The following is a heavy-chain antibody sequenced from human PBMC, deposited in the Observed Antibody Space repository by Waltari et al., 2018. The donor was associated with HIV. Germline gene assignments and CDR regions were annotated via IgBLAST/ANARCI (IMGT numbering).Heavy chain of an antibody. Sequence: QVQVVQSAAEAKKPGASAKVSCDDSGYTFTNYAMHWVRQAPGQRLEWMGWVNAGNGNTKYSQKFQGRVTFTRDTSASTAYMELSSLRSEDTAVYYCAREERQTAYYGMDVWGQGTTVTVSS. CDR3: AREERQTAYYGMDV. CDR1: GYTFTNYA. D-gene: IGHD6-25*01. J-gene: IGHJ6*02. CDR2: VNAGNGNT. V-gene: IGHV1-3*01.